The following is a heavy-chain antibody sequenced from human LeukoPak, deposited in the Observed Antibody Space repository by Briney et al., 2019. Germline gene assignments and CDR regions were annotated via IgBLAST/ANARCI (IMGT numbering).Heavy chain of an antibody. CDR2: INAGNGNT. J-gene: IGHJ4*02. CDR1: GYTFTSYG. V-gene: IGHV1-18*01. D-gene: IGHD2-2*02. Sequence: GASVKVSCKASGYTFTSYGISWVRQAPGQGLEWMGWINAGNGNTKYSQKFQGRVTITRDTSASTAYMELSSLRHEDTAVYYCARGSHSACGSSTSCYIFDYWGQGTLVTVSS. CDR3: ARGSHSACGSSTSCYIFDY.